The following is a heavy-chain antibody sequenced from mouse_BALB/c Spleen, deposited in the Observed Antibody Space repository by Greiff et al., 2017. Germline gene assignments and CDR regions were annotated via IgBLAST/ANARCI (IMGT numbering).Heavy chain of an antibody. CDR3: ARDDDGYYYFDY. Sequence: ESGPGLVKPSQSLSLTCSVTGYSITSGYYWYWIRQFPGNKLEWMGYISYDGSNNYNPSLKNRISITRDTSKNQFFLKLNSVTTEDTATYYCARDDDGYYYFDYWGQGTTLTVSS. CDR1: GYSITSGYY. D-gene: IGHD2-3*01. CDR2: ISYDGSN. J-gene: IGHJ2*01. V-gene: IGHV3-6*02.